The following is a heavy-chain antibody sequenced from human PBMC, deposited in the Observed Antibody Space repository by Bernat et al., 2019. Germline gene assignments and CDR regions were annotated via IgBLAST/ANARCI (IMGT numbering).Heavy chain of an antibody. J-gene: IGHJ2*01. V-gene: IGHV3-13*04. CDR3: ARVRYYDFWSGYHYWYFDL. D-gene: IGHD3-3*01. Sequence: EVQLVESGGGLVQPGGSLRLSCAASGFTFSSYDMHWVRQATGKGLEWVSAIGTAGDTYYPGSVKGRFTSSRENAKNSLYLQMNSLRAGDTAVYYCARVRYYDFWSGYHYWYFDLWGRGTLVTVSS. CDR2: IGTAGDT. CDR1: GFTFSSYD.